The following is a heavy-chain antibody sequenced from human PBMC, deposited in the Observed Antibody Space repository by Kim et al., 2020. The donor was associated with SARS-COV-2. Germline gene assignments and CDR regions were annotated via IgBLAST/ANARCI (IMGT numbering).Heavy chain of an antibody. D-gene: IGHD6-13*01. CDR3: ARQSSTSYPPDY. V-gene: IGHV3-21*01. J-gene: IGHJ4*02. Sequence: YYADSVKGRFTISRDNAKNSLSLQMNSLGAEDTAVYYCARQSSTSYPPDYWGQGTLVTVSS.